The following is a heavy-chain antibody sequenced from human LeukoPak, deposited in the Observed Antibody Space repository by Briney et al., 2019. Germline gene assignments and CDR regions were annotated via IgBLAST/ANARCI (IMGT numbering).Heavy chain of an antibody. CDR1: GGSISSYY. D-gene: IGHD5-18*01. Sequence: PSETLSLTCTVSGGSISSYYWSWIRQPAGKGLEWIGRIYSSGDTNYNPSLKSRVTMSVDTSKNHFSPRLSSVTAADTAVYHCAGYSYGRLDLWGQGTLVTVSS. CDR3: AGYSYGRLDL. V-gene: IGHV4-4*07. CDR2: IYSSGDT. J-gene: IGHJ5*02.